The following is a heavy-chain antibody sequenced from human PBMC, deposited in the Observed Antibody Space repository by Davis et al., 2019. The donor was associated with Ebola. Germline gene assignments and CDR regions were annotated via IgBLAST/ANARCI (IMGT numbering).Heavy chain of an antibody. Sequence: GGSLRLSCAASGFTVSSNYMSWVRQAPGKGLEWVSAISGSGGSTYYADSVKGRFTISRDNSKNTLYLQMNSLRAEDTAVYYCAKDPTVVTPNYFDYWGQGTLVTVSS. J-gene: IGHJ4*02. CDR1: GFTVSSNY. V-gene: IGHV3-23*01. CDR3: AKDPTVVTPNYFDY. CDR2: ISGSGGST. D-gene: IGHD4-23*01.